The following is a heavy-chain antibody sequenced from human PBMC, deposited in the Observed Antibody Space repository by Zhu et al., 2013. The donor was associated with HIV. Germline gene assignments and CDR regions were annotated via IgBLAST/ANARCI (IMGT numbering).Heavy chain of an antibody. CDR3: ARASYYYPFQDYYYYGMDV. CDR1: GGTFSSYA. Sequence: QVQLVQSGAEVKKPGSSVKVSCKASGGTFSSYAISWVRQAPGQGLEWMGGIIPIFGTANYAQKFQGRVTITADESTSTAYMELSSLRSEDTAVYYCARASYYYPFQDYYYYGMDVWGQGTTVTVSS. J-gene: IGHJ6*02. V-gene: IGHV1-69*01. D-gene: IGHD3-10*01. CDR2: IIPIFGTA.